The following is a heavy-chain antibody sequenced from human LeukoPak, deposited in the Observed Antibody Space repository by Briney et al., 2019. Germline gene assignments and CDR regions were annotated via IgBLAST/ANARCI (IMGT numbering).Heavy chain of an antibody. D-gene: IGHD1-26*01. J-gene: IGHJ4*02. CDR3: ARQAYSGSYYPAGYYFDY. Sequence: GESLKISCTGSGYSFTSYWIGWVRQMPGKGLEWMGIIYPGDSDTRYSPSFQGQVTISADKSISTAYLQWSSLKASDTAMYYCARQAYSGSYYPAGYYFDYWGQGTLVTVSS. CDR2: IYPGDSDT. V-gene: IGHV5-51*01. CDR1: GYSFTSYW.